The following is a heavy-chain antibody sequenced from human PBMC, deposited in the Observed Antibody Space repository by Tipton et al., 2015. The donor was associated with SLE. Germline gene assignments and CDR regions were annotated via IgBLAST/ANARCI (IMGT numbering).Heavy chain of an antibody. CDR1: GFTFSSYA. J-gene: IGHJ4*02. Sequence: SLRLSCAASGFTFSSYAMSWVRQAPGKGLEWVSAISGSGGSTYYADSVKGRFTISRDNSKNTLYLQMNSLRAEDTAVYYCAKPNLITIFGVPMGVYYFDYWGQGTLVTVSS. CDR2: ISGSGGST. V-gene: IGHV3-23*01. D-gene: IGHD3-3*01. CDR3: AKPNLITIFGVPMGVYYFDY.